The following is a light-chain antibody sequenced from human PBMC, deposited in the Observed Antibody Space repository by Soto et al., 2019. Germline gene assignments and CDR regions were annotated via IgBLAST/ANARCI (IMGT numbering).Light chain of an antibody. CDR1: QSVSSSY. Sequence: EIVLTQSPGTLSLSPGERATLSCRASQSVSSSYLAWYQQKPGQAPRLLIYGASSRATGIPDRFXXXGFWTDSTXTIRRMDRADFAVYCCKQYGRSQITFGQVTRLEIK. J-gene: IGKJ5*01. CDR2: GAS. CDR3: KQYGRSQIT. V-gene: IGKV3-20*01.